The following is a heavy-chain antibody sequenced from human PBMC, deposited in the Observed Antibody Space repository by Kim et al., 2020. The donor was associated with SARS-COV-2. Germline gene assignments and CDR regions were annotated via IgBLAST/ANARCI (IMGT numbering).Heavy chain of an antibody. D-gene: IGHD3-10*01. CDR2: INPNSGGT. J-gene: IGHJ6*02. CDR1: GYTFTGYY. CDR3: AKLDTTYYYYGMDV. Sequence: ASVKVSCKASGYTFTGYYMHWVRQAPGQGLEWMGRINPNSGGTNYAQKFQGRVTMTRDTSISTAYMELSRLRSDDTAVYYCAKLDTTYYYYGMDVWGQGTTVTVSS. V-gene: IGHV1-2*06.